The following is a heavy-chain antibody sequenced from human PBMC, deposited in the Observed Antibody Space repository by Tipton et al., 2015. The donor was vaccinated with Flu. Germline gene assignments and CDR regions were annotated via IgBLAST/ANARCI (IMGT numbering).Heavy chain of an antibody. Sequence: VQLVQPGAEVKKPGESLKISCKGSGYSFTSYWIGLVRQMPGHGLEWMGIIYPCDSDTRYSPSFQGQVTISADKSISTAYLQWSSLKASDTAMYYCVRPNRLLRLSVPFDPCGQETLITVSS. J-gene: IGHJ5*02. CDR1: GYSFTSYW. D-gene: IGHD5-12*01. CDR2: IYPCDSDT. V-gene: IGHV5-51*03. CDR3: VRPNRLLRLSVPFDP.